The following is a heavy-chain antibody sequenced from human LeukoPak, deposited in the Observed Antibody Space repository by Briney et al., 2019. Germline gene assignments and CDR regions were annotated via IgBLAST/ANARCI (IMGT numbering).Heavy chain of an antibody. CDR2: ISGSGGST. CDR3: AKDLGTITIFGVVIRSYYYGVDV. V-gene: IGHV3-23*01. CDR1: GFTFSSYA. D-gene: IGHD3-3*01. J-gene: IGHJ6*02. Sequence: PGGSLRLSCAASGFTFSSYAMSWVRQAPGKGLEWVSAISGSGGSTYYADSVKGRFTISRDNSKNTLYLQMNSLRAEDTAVYYCAKDLGTITIFGVVIRSYYYGVDVWGQGTTVTVSS.